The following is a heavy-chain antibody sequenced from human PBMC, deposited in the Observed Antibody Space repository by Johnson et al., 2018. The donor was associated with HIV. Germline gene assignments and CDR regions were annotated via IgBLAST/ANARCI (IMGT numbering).Heavy chain of an antibody. CDR3: ARDQRHIAAAGPPDAFDI. CDR2: INWNGGST. Sequence: VQLVESGGGLVQPGGSLRLSCAASGFTFSTYDMYWVRQATGKGLEWVSGINWNGGSTGYADSVKGRFTISRDNAKNSLYLQMNSLRAEDTAVYYCARDQRHIAAAGPPDAFDIWGQGTMVTVSS. J-gene: IGHJ3*02. D-gene: IGHD6-13*01. V-gene: IGHV3-20*04. CDR1: GFTFSTYD.